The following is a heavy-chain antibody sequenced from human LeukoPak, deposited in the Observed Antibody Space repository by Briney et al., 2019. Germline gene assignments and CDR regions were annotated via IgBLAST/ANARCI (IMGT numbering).Heavy chain of an antibody. V-gene: IGHV3-9*01. J-gene: IGHJ4*02. Sequence: GGSLRFSCAASGFTFYDYAMHWVRQAPGKGLEWVSGISWNSGSIGYADSVKGRFTISRDNAKNSLYLQMNRLRAEDTALYYCAAGLSVWGQGTLVTVSS. CDR3: AAGLSV. D-gene: IGHD2/OR15-2a*01. CDR1: GFTFYDYA. CDR2: ISWNSGSI.